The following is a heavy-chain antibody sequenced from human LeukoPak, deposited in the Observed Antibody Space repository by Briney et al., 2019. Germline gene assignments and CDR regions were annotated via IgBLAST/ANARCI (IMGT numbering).Heavy chain of an antibody. Sequence: SETLSLTCAVSGGSISSSNWWSWVRQPPGKGREGIGEIYHSGSTNYNPSLKSRVTISVDKSKNQFSLKLSSVTAEDTAVYYCAREGGGAAAGTLDYWGQGTLVTVSS. CDR1: GGSISSSNW. D-gene: IGHD6-13*01. CDR3: AREGGGAAAGTLDY. V-gene: IGHV4-4*02. J-gene: IGHJ4*02. CDR2: IYHSGST.